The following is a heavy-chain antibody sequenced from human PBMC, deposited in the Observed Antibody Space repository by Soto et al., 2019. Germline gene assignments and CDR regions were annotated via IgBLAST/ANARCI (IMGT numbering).Heavy chain of an antibody. V-gene: IGHV4-34*01. Sequence: QVQLQQWGAGLLKPSETVSLTCAVYGGSFIGYYGTWIRQPPGKGLEWIGEINHSGSTNYNPSLKSCVTISADTAKTQFSLRLSSVTAADTAVYYCATLGHYDFWSGFRKGNWFDPWGQGTLVTVSS. CDR1: GGSFIGYY. D-gene: IGHD3-3*01. J-gene: IGHJ5*02. CDR2: INHSGST. CDR3: ATLGHYDFWSGFRKGNWFDP.